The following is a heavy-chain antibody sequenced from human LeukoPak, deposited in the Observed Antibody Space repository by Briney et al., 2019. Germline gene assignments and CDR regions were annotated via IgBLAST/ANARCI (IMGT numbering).Heavy chain of an antibody. V-gene: IGHV3-48*03. CDR3: PRVFSYYTYSFDY. Sequence: PGGSLRLSCAGFGFTFRSYEMNWVRQAPGKGLEWISYISSTGSAIYYADSVKGRFTISRDNAKNSLYLQMNSLRPEDTAVYYCPRVFSYYTYSFDYWGQGTLVTVSS. D-gene: IGHD3-22*01. J-gene: IGHJ4*02. CDR1: GFTFRSYE. CDR2: ISSTGSAI.